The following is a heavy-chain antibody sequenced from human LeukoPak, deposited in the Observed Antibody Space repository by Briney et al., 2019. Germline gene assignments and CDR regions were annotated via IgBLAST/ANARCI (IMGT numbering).Heavy chain of an antibody. CDR3: ARSVVPAARFDY. CDR2: IYSDGRA. V-gene: IGHV3-53*01. D-gene: IGHD2-2*01. CDR1: EFTFSSNY. Sequence: PGGSLRLSCAASEFTFSSNYMSWVRQAPGKGLEWVSAIYSDGRAYYADSVKGRFTISRDNSKNTLSLLMNSLRAEDTAVYYCARSVVPAARFDYGGQGTLVTVSS. J-gene: IGHJ4*02.